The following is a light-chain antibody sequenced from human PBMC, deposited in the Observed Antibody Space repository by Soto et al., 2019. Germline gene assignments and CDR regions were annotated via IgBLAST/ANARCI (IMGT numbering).Light chain of an antibody. Sequence: DIQMTQSPSPLSAAVGDRVTITCQASQDISIYLNWYQQKPGEAPKLLIYDASNLESGVPSRFSGSGSGTDFTFTISSLQPEDIATYYCQQYDNLPPGFGQGTRLEI. V-gene: IGKV1-33*01. CDR1: QDISIY. CDR2: DAS. J-gene: IGKJ5*01. CDR3: QQYDNLPPG.